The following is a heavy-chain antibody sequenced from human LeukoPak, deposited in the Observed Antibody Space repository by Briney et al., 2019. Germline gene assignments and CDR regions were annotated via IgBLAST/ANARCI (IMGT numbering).Heavy chain of an antibody. J-gene: IGHJ6*03. V-gene: IGHV4-59*12. CDR2: IYYTGST. D-gene: IGHD6-19*01. Sequence: SETLSLTCTVSGGSISTYYWSWIRQPPGKGLEWIGYIYYTGSTNYNPSLKSRVTISVDTSKNQFSLKLSSVTAADTAVYYCARRGREVEQWLTPRPYYYYYMDVWGKGTTVTVSS. CDR3: ARRGREVEQWLTPRPYYYYYMDV. CDR1: GGSISTYY.